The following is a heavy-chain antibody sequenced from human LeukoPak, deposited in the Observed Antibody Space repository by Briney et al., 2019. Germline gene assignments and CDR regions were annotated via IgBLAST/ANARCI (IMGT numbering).Heavy chain of an antibody. Sequence: SETLSLTCAVSGGSISSGGYSWSWIRQPRGKGLEWIGYIYHSGSTYYNPSLKSRVTISVDTSKNQFSLKLSSVTAADTAVYYCASSVATIDNWFDPWGQGTLVTVSS. CDR3: ASSVATIDNWFDP. CDR1: GGSISSGGYS. D-gene: IGHD5-12*01. J-gene: IGHJ5*02. V-gene: IGHV4-30-2*02. CDR2: IYHSGST.